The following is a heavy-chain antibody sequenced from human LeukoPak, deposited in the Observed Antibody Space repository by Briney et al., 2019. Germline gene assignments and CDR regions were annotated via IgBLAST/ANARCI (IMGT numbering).Heavy chain of an antibody. V-gene: IGHV1-46*01. D-gene: IGHD3-22*01. CDR3: ARGRAPPYYYDSSGYYMGAYFDY. J-gene: IGHJ4*02. Sequence: ASVKVSCKSSGYTFTSYYMHWVRQAPGQGLEWMGIINPSGGSTSYAQKFQGRVTMTRDMSTSTVYMELSSLRSEDTAVYYCARGRAPPYYYDSSGYYMGAYFDYWGQGTLVTVSS. CDR2: INPSGGST. CDR1: GYTFTSYY.